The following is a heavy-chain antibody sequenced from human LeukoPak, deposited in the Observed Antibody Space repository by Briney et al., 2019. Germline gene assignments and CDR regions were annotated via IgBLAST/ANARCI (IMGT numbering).Heavy chain of an antibody. J-gene: IGHJ4*02. CDR1: GFSLSTSGVG. Sequence: SGPTLVKPTQTLTLTCTFSGFSLSTSGVGVGWIRQPPGKALEWLALIYWDDDKRYSPSLKSRHTITKDTSKNQVVLAMSNMDPVDTATYYCAHSGGYCSASTCYDHYDSWGPEGLVTVSS. V-gene: IGHV2-5*02. D-gene: IGHD2-15*01. CDR2: IYWDDDK. CDR3: AHSGGYCSASTCYDHYDS.